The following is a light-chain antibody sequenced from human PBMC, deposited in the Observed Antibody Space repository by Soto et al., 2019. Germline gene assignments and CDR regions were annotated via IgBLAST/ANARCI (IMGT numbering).Light chain of an antibody. CDR3: GTWDSRLSAWV. CDR1: GSNIGNNY. J-gene: IGLJ3*02. Sequence: QSVLTQPPSVSAAPGQRVTISCSGSGSNIGNNYVSWYQQLPGTATKLLIYDTSSRPSGIPDRFSGSKSDRSATLGITGLHAGDEGDYYCGTWDSRLSAWVFCGGTKLTVL. V-gene: IGLV1-51*01. CDR2: DTS.